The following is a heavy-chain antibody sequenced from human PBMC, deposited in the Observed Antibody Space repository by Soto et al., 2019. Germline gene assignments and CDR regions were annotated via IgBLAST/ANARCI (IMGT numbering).Heavy chain of an antibody. D-gene: IGHD3-10*01. CDR1: GGSISGYY. J-gene: IGHJ4*02. CDR2: LFYGVTT. Sequence: QVQLQESGPGLVKPSETLSLTCTVSGGSISGYYWTWIRQPPGKGLEWVVSLFYGVTTDYNPSLKSRLTMSLDTAKNQFSLKLRSVTAADTAVYYCARHRGPAPVYWGQGTLGTASS. CDR3: ARHRGPAPVY. V-gene: IGHV4-39*01.